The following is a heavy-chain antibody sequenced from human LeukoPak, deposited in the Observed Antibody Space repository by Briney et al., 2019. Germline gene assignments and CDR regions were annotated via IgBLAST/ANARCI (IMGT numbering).Heavy chain of an antibody. CDR3: AKSPGGDPTFFDY. V-gene: IGHV3-7*01. Sequence: GGSLRLSCTASGFTFRNYWMSWVRQAPGKGLECVAYIKEDGSDKNYVDSVKGRFTISRDNAKSSLYLQMNSLRVEDTAVYYCAKSPGGDPTFFDYWGQGTLVTVSS. J-gene: IGHJ4*02. CDR2: IKEDGSDK. D-gene: IGHD3-16*01. CDR1: GFTFRNYW.